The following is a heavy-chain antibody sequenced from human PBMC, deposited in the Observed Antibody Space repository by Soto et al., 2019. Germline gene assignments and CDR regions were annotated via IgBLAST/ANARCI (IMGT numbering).Heavy chain of an antibody. J-gene: IGHJ4*02. D-gene: IGHD2-2*01. V-gene: IGHV4-30-4*01. Sequence: LSLTCTVSGGSISSGDYYWSWIRQPPGKGLEWIGYIYYTGSTYYNPSLKSRLTISVDTSKNQFSLKLTSVTAADTAVYFCARYQKGPFDYWGQGTLVTVSS. CDR2: IYYTGST. CDR1: GGSISSGDYY. CDR3: ARYQKGPFDY.